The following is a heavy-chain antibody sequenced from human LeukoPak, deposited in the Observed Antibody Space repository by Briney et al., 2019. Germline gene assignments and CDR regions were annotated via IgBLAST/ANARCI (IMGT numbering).Heavy chain of an antibody. D-gene: IGHD1-26*01. CDR1: GFTFSSYG. J-gene: IGHJ4*02. Sequence: GGSLRLPCAASGFTFSSYGMHWVRQAPGKGLEWVANIKEDGSEKYYVDSVKGRFTISRDNAKNSLYMQMSSLRAEDTAVYYCARDELAGSFDYWGQGTLVTVSS. V-gene: IGHV3-7*01. CDR2: IKEDGSEK. CDR3: ARDELAGSFDY.